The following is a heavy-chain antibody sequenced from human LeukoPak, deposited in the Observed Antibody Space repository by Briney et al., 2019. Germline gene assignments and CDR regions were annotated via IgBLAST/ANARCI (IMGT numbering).Heavy chain of an antibody. CDR3: ARDMGIAVAATDYFDY. J-gene: IGHJ4*02. CDR1: GFTFSTYA. V-gene: IGHV3-23*01. CDR2: ISGSADST. D-gene: IGHD6-19*01. Sequence: GGSLRLSCAASGFTFSTYAMSWVRQAPGKGLEWISSISGSADSTYYADSVKGRFTISRDNSKNTLYLQMNSLRAEDTAVYYCARDMGIAVAATDYFDYWGQGTLVTVSS.